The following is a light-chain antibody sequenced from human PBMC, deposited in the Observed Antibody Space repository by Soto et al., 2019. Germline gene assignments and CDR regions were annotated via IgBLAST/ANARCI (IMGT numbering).Light chain of an antibody. CDR2: GAS. J-gene: IGKJ1*01. CDR1: QSVSSSY. V-gene: IGKV3-20*01. CDR3: QHYGSSLWT. Sequence: EIVLTQSSGTLSLSPGERATLSCRASQSVSSSYLAWYQQKPGQAPRLLIYGASSRATGIPDRFSGSGSGTDFTLTISRLEPEDFAVYYCQHYGSSLWTFGQGTKV.